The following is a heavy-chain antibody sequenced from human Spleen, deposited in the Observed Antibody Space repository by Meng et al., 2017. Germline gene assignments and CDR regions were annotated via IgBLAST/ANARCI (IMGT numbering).Heavy chain of an antibody. CDR2: IYHSGST. D-gene: IGHD1-26*01. V-gene: IGHV4-39*07. Sequence: SETLSLTCTVSGGSISSSSYYWGWIRQPPGKGLEWIGSIYHSGSTYYNPSLKSRVTISVDTSKNQFSLKLSSVTAADTAVYYCARDLWEAVNAFDIWGQGTMVTVSS. CDR1: GGSISSSSYY. J-gene: IGHJ3*02. CDR3: ARDLWEAVNAFDI.